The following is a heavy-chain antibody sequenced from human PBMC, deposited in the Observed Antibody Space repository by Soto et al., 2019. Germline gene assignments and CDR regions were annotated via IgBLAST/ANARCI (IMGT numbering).Heavy chain of an antibody. D-gene: IGHD6-13*01. J-gene: IGHJ4*02. CDR3: ARDGASPFGQLVPTSLDY. Sequence: TGGSLRLSCAASGFTFSSYGMHWVRQAPGKGLEWVAVIWYDGSNKYYADSVKGRFTISRDNSKNTLYLQMNSLRAEDTAVYYCARDGASPFGQLVPTSLDYWGQGTLVTVSS. V-gene: IGHV3-33*01. CDR1: GFTFSSYG. CDR2: IWYDGSNK.